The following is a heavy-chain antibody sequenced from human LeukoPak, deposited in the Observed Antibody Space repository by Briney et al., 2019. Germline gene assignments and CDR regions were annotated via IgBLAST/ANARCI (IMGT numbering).Heavy chain of an antibody. CDR3: ATYYSATSARD. Sequence: GASVTVSCTASGHTFTAYYMFWVRQAPGQGLEWMGWINPNNGGTNYAPKFQGRVTMTRDTSISTAYMELSSLRSDDTAVYFCATYYSATSARDWGQGTLVTVSS. CDR2: INPNNGGT. J-gene: IGHJ4*02. D-gene: IGHD1-26*01. CDR1: GHTFTAYY. V-gene: IGHV1-2*02.